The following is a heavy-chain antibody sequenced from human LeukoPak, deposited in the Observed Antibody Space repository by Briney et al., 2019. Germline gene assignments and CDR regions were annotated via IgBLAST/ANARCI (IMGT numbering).Heavy chain of an antibody. CDR3: ARDRTYYDSSGYRNNFDY. CDR1: GFTFRNYS. D-gene: IGHD3-22*01. Sequence: PGGSLRLSCAASGFTFRNYSVNWVRQAPGKGLEWVSYISSGGSTIHYADPVKGRFTISRDNAKNSLYLQMNRLRAEDTAVYCCARDRTYYDSSGYRNNFDYWGQGTLVTVSS. CDR2: ISSGGSTI. V-gene: IGHV3-48*04. J-gene: IGHJ4*02.